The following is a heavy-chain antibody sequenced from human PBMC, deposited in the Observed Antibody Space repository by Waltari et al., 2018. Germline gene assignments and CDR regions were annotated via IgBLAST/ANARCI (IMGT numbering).Heavy chain of an antibody. Sequence: QVQLQESGPGLVKPSQTLSLTCTVSGGSISSGSYYWRWIRQPAGKGLEWIGYIYTSGSTNYNPSLKSRVTISVDTSKNQFSLKLSSVTAADTAVYYCARDSTVAAPTWGQGTLVTVSS. J-gene: IGHJ5*02. CDR2: IYTSGST. CDR3: ARDSTVAAPT. V-gene: IGHV4-61*09. D-gene: IGHD2-15*01. CDR1: GGSISSGSYY.